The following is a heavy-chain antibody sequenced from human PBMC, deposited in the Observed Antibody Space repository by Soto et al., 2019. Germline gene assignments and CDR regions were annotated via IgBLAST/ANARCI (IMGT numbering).Heavy chain of an antibody. CDR3: AKGYRKWIQLWSDTLGRMDV. J-gene: IGHJ6*01. V-gene: IGHV3-30*18. Sequence: QVQLVESGGGVVQPGRSLRLSCAASGFTFSSYGMHWVRQAPVKGLEWVAVISYDGSNKYYADSVKGRFTISRDNSKKTLYLHMNSLRDEDTAVYYCAKGYRKWIQLWSDTLGRMDVWGQGTTVSVS. D-gene: IGHD5-18*01. CDR1: GFTFSSYG. CDR2: ISYDGSNK.